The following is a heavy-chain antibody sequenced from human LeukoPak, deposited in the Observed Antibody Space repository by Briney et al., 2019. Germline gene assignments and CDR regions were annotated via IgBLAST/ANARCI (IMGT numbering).Heavy chain of an antibody. J-gene: IGHJ6*04. CDR2: IYSGGST. D-gene: IGHD4-23*01. Sequence: GGSLRLSCAASGFTVSSNYMSWVRQAPGKGLEWVSVIYSGGSTYYADSVKGRFTISRDNSKNTLYLQMNSLRAEDTAAYYCARGGVTTLDYYYYGMDVWGKGTTVTVSS. CDR3: ARGGVTTLDYYYYGMDV. CDR1: GFTVSSNY. V-gene: IGHV3-53*01.